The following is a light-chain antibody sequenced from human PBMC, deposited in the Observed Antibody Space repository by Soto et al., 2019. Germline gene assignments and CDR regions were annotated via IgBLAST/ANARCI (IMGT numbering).Light chain of an antibody. CDR1: SSNIGAGYD. J-gene: IGLJ3*02. Sequence: QSVLTQPPSVSGAPGQRVTISCTGSSSNIGAGYDVHWYQQLPGTAPKLLIYGNSNRHSGVPDRFSGSKSGTSASLAITGLQAEDEADYYCQSYDSSLSALFGGGTKVTVL. CDR3: QSYDSSLSAL. CDR2: GNS. V-gene: IGLV1-40*01.